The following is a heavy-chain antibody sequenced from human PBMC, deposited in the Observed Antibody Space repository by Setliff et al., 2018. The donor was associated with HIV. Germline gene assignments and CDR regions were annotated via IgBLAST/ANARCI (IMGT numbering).Heavy chain of an antibody. CDR1: GGSMSPYY. J-gene: IGHJ4*02. Sequence: SETLSLTCSVSGGSMSPYYWTWIRQPAGRGLEWIGRIYPTGSTIYNPSLRSRVTMSVDTSKNQFSLRLSSVTAADTAVYYCATSPAGEILGSRPFYFDYWGQGTLVTVSS. CDR3: ATSPAGEILGSRPFYFDY. V-gene: IGHV4-4*07. D-gene: IGHD3-10*01. CDR2: IYPTGST.